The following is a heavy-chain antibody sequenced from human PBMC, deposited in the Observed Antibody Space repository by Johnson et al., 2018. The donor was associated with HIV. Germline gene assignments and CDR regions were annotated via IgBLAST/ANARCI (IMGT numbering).Heavy chain of an antibody. Sequence: VQLVESGGGVVQPGRSLRLSCAASKFAFSTYGMHWVRQAPGKGLEWVSGINWNGDSTGYADSVKGRFTISRDNSKNSLYLQMNSLRAEDTAVYYCARTAGSDAFDIWGQGTMVTVSS. V-gene: IGHV3-20*04. D-gene: IGHD6-13*01. CDR1: KFAFSTYG. J-gene: IGHJ3*02. CDR3: ARTAGSDAFDI. CDR2: INWNGDST.